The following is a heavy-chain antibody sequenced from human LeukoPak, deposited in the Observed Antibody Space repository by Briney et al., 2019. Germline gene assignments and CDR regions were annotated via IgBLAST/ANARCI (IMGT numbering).Heavy chain of an antibody. J-gene: IGHJ4*02. CDR1: GYTFTNYH. D-gene: IGHD6-25*01. CDR2: MNPNNGDS. Sequence: ASVTLSCKASGYTFTNYHINWVRQATGQGLEWIGWMNPNNGDSGYAQKFQGRVTITRDTSISTSYMELRSLRSDDTAVYFCARTTSFTASGYDYWGQGTLVTVSS. CDR3: ARTTSFTASGYDY. V-gene: IGHV1-8*03.